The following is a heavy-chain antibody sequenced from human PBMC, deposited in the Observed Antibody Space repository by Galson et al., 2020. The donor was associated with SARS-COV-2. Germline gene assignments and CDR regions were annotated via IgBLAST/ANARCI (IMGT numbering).Heavy chain of an antibody. D-gene: IGHD1-26*01. J-gene: IGHJ5*02. CDR1: DASIHISDR. CDR2: VSLGGTT. V-gene: IGHV4-4*02. Sequence: SETLSLTCAVSDASIHISDRWGWVRKSPGKGLEWIGEVSLGGTTKYNPSLRSRVTISTDKAKNHLSLRVTSVTAADTAIYYCARVSVPFVGATYGWFDPWGQGTQVIVSS. CDR3: ARVSVPFVGATYGWFDP.